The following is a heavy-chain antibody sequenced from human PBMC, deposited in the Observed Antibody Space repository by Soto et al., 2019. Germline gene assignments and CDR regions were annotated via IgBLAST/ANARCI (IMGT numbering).Heavy chain of an antibody. D-gene: IGHD3-16*02. CDR1: GFTFSSYW. CDR3: ARVRYTSTWYYYGMDF. V-gene: IGHV3-74*01. CDR2: ISSDGSRT. J-gene: IGHJ6*02. Sequence: GGSLRLSCAASGFTFSSYWMYWVRQAPGKGLVWVSRISSDGSRTDYADSVKGRFTISRDNARNTLYLQMNSLRAEDTAVYYCARVRYTSTWYYYGMDFSGQGTTVTVSS.